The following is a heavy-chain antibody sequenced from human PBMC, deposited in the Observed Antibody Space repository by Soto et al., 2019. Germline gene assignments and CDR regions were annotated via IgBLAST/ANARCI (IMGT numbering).Heavy chain of an antibody. CDR3: ARSPVDYGDLNWFDP. J-gene: IGHJ5*02. V-gene: IGHV3-21*01. CDR2: ISSSSSYI. Sequence: EVQLVESGGGLVKPGGSLRLSCAASGFTFSSYSMNWVRQAPGKGLEWVSSISSSSSYIYYADSVKGRFTISRDNAKNSLYLQMNRLRAEDTAVYDCARSPVDYGDLNWFDPWGQGTLVTVSS. CDR1: GFTFSSYS. D-gene: IGHD4-17*01.